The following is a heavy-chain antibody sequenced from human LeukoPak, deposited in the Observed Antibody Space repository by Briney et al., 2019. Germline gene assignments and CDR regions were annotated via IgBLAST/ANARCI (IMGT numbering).Heavy chain of an antibody. Sequence: SETLSLTCAVYGGSFSGYYWSWIRQPPGKGLEWIGEINHSGSTNYNPSLKSRVTISVDTSKNQFSLKLSSVTAADTAVYYCARGTVDPWGQGTLVTVSS. CDR1: GGSFSGYY. CDR2: INHSGST. J-gene: IGHJ5*02. D-gene: IGHD2-21*02. V-gene: IGHV4-34*01. CDR3: ARGTVDP.